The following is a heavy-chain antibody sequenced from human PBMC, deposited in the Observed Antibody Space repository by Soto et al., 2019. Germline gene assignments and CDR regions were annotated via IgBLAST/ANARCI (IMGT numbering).Heavy chain of an antibody. J-gene: IGHJ4*02. CDR1: GFTFSSYA. Sequence: GGSLRLSCAASGFTFSSYAMHWVRQAPGKGLEWVAVISYDGSNKYYADSVKGRFTISRDNSKNTLYLQMNSLRAEDTAVYYCARDEELAYWGQGTLVTVSS. V-gene: IGHV3-30-3*01. D-gene: IGHD1-26*01. CDR3: ARDEELAY. CDR2: ISYDGSNK.